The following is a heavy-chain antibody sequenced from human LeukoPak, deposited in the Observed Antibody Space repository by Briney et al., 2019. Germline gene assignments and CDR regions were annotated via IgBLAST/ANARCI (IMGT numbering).Heavy chain of an antibody. D-gene: IGHD3-16*01. CDR2: IDPNSGDA. CDR1: GHSFNAYY. CDR3: ATFTAPRNAFDL. V-gene: IGHV1-2*06. Sequence: ASMKVSCKASGHSFNAYYIHWVRQAPGQALQWMGRIDPNSGDAKYTQKFQGRVSMTRDTSISTAYMELSRLTSDDTAVYYCATFTAPRNAFDLWGQGTMVTVSS. J-gene: IGHJ3*01.